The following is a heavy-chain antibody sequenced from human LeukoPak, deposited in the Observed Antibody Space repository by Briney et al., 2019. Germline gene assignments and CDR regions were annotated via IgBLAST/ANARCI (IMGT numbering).Heavy chain of an antibody. J-gene: IGHJ4*02. CDR3: ARDDSGWITGKILY. CDR2: ISKDGET. V-gene: IGHV3-30*04. Sequence: GRSLRLSCSASGFIFNMFGMHWFRQAPGKGLEWVALISKDGETYYTDSVKGRFTISRDTSTNTVNLQMDSLTSEDTAVNFCARDDSGWITGKILYWGQGTLVSVSS. CDR1: GFIFNMFG. D-gene: IGHD6-19*01.